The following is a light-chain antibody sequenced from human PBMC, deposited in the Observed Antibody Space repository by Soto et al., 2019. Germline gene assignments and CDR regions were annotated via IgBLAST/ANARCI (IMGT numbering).Light chain of an antibody. CDR2: LGS. J-gene: IGKJ4*01. CDR3: IQALQTTLS. Sequence: DIVLTQSPLSLPVTPGEPASISCRSSQSLLHRNGYNYLDWYLQKPGQSPQLLIYLGSNRAAGVPDRFSGSRSGKAFTLNISRVEAEDVGIYYFIQALQTTLSFGGGTKV. CDR1: QSLLHRNGYNY. V-gene: IGKV2-28*01.